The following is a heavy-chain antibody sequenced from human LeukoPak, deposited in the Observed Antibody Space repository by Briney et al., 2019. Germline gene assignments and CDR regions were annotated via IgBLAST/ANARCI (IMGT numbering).Heavy chain of an antibody. CDR2: IYYTGTT. Sequence: PSETLSLTCTVSGVSISNYYWSWIWQPPGKALEWIGYIYYTGTTKYNPSLKSRATISLDTSKNQFSLKLTSVTAADTALFFCARGYDIDVWGQGTTVTVSS. V-gene: IGHV4-59*01. CDR1: GVSISNYY. CDR3: ARGYDIDV. J-gene: IGHJ6*02.